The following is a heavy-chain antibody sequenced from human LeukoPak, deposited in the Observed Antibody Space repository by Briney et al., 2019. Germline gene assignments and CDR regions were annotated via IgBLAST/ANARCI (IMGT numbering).Heavy chain of an antibody. J-gene: IGHJ4*02. V-gene: IGHV4-38-2*02. CDR3: VRDNGRLFDY. Sequence: SETLSLTRTVPGYSISSGYYWGWIRQPPGKGLEWIGSIYHSGSTYYNPSLKSRVTISVDTSKNQFSLKLNSVTAADTAVYYCVRDNGRLFDYWGQGTLVTVSS. CDR2: IYHSGST. CDR1: GYSISSGYY.